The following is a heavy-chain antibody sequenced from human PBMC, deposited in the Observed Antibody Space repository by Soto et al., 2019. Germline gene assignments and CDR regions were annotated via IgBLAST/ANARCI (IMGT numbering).Heavy chain of an antibody. CDR1: GDSVSSNSAA. Sequence: SQTLSLTCAISGDSVSSNSAAWNWIRQSPSRGLEWLGRTYYRSKWYNDYAVSVKSRITINPDTSKNQFSLKLSSVTAADTAVYYCARVLKDSSGYSPTNWFDPWGQGTLVTVSS. V-gene: IGHV6-1*01. J-gene: IGHJ5*02. CDR2: TYYRSKWYN. D-gene: IGHD3-22*01. CDR3: ARVLKDSSGYSPTNWFDP.